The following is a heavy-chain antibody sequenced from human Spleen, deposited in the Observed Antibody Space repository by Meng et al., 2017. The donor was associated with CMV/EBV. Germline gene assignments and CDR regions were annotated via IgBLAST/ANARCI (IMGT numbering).Heavy chain of an antibody. CDR2: IIPLFGAT. Sequence: SWVRQAPGQGLEWMGRIIPLFGATLYAQKFQGRVTITTDESTSTAYMELSSLRSEDTAVYYCARDRTGDCSSTSCYNYYYYYGMDVWGQGTTVTVSS. J-gene: IGHJ6*02. CDR3: ARDRTGDCSSTSCYNYYYYYGMDV. D-gene: IGHD2-2*02. V-gene: IGHV1-69*05.